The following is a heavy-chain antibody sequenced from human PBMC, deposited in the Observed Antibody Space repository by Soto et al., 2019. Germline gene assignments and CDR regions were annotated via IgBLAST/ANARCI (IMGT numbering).Heavy chain of an antibody. CDR1: GGSISSSSYY. D-gene: IGHD5-12*01. J-gene: IGHJ2*01. Sequence: SETLSLTCTVSGGSISSSSYYWGWIRQPPGKGLEWVGNIYYSGSTYYNPSLKSRLTISVDTSKNQFSLKLSSVTAADTAVYYCARVKATYNWFFDLWGHGTLVTVSS. CDR2: IYYSGST. CDR3: ARVKATYNWFFDL. V-gene: IGHV4-39*07.